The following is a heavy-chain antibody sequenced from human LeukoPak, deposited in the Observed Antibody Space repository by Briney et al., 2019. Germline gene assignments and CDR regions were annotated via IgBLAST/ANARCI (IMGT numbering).Heavy chain of an antibody. CDR2: INAGNGNT. V-gene: IGHV1-3*01. J-gene: IGHJ5*02. CDR1: GYTFTSYA. D-gene: IGHD3-10*01. CDR3: ARGDYYGSGSLKA. Sequence: ASVKVSCKASGYTFTSYAMHWVRQAPGQRLEWMGWINAGNGNTKYSQKFQGRVTMTRNTSISTAYMELSSLRSEDTAVYYCARGDYYGSGSLKAWGQGTLVTVSS.